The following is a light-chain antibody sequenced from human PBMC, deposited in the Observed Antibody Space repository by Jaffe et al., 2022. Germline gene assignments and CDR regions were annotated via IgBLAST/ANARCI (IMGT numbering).Light chain of an antibody. CDR1: QKISTY. CDR3: QQSHTSPLFS. Sequence: DIQMTQSPSSLSASVGDRVTITCRASQKISTYLNWYQQKSGKGPKLLIYGGSTLQSGVPSRFSGSGSGTDFTLTISSLQPEDSATYYCQQSHTSPLFSFGPGTKLEIK. CDR2: GGS. V-gene: IGKV1-39*01. J-gene: IGKJ2*01.